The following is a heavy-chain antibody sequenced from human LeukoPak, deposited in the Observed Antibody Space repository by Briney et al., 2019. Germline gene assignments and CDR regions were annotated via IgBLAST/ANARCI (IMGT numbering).Heavy chain of an antibody. CDR1: GFTFSNYA. J-gene: IGHJ5*02. Sequence: GGSLRLSCAASGFTFSNYAMSWVRQAPGKELEWVSAINSGGGTHYADSVKGRFTISRDNSKKTLYLQMNSLRAEDTAVYYCAHSRNIYAAMVPRGQGTLVTVYS. D-gene: IGHD5-18*01. V-gene: IGHV3-23*01. CDR3: AHSRNIYAAMVP. CDR2: INSGGGT.